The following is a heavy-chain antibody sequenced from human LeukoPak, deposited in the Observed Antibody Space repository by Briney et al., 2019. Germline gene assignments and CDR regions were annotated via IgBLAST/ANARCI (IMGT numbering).Heavy chain of an antibody. CDR1: GGSISSSSYY. CDR3: AGTYYYYGMDV. CDR2: IYYSGST. J-gene: IGHJ6*02. V-gene: IGHV4-39*01. Sequence: SETLSLTCTVSGGSISSSSYYWGWIRQPPGKGLEWIGSIYYSGSTYYNPSLKSRVTISVDTSKNQFSLKLSSVTAADTAVYYCAGTYYYYGMDVWGQGTTVTVSS.